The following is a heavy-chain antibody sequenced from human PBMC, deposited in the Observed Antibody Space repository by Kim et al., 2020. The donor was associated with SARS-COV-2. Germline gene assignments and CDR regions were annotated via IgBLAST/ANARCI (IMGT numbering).Heavy chain of an antibody. Sequence: GGSLRLSCAASGFTFSTYAIHWVRQAPGRGLEWVAVISYDGGNKYYADSVKGRFTVSRDNSKDMVYLQMNSLRDEDTATYYCARSPPEGYYPYFFDCWGQGTLVTVSS. D-gene: IGHD1-26*01. CDR1: GFTFSTYA. CDR3: ARSPPEGYYPYFFDC. V-gene: IGHV3-33*05. CDR2: ISYDGGNK. J-gene: IGHJ4*02.